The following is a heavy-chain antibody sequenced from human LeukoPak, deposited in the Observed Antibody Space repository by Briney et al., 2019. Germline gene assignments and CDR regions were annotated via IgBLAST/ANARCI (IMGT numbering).Heavy chain of an antibody. Sequence: GGSLRLSCAASGFTFSNTWMDWVRQAPGKGLEWVGRIQSKTDGGTTEYAAPVKGRFTISRDDSKTTLYLQMNSLKTEDTAVYYCATLTVRGVINIWGQGTLVTVSS. J-gene: IGHJ4*02. V-gene: IGHV3-15*01. D-gene: IGHD3-10*01. CDR3: ATLTVRGVINI. CDR2: IQSKTDGGTT. CDR1: GFTFSNTW.